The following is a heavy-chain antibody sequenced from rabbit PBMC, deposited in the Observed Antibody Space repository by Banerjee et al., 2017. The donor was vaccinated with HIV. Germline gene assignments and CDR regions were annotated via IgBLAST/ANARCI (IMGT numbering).Heavy chain of an antibody. Sequence: QSLEESGGDLVKPGAYLTLTCTASGFSFSTSHNMCWVRQAPGKGLEWIACIYAGSSGSTWYASWAKGRFTISKTSSTTVTLQMTSLTAADTATYFCARLARSNYYFDLWGPGTLVTVS. D-gene: IGHD8-1*01. CDR1: GFSFSTSHN. CDR2: IYAGSSGST. CDR3: ARLARSNYYFDL. V-gene: IGHV1S40*01. J-gene: IGHJ4*01.